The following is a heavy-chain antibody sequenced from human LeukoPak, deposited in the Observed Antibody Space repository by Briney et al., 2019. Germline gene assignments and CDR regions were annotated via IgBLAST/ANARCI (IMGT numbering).Heavy chain of an antibody. CDR3: ARGGAGTYYKRDGWFDP. V-gene: IGHV1-8*01. Sequence: SVKVSCKASGYTFNSYDINWVRQATGQGLEWMGRMNPNTGNTGYGERFQGRVTMTRDNSISTAYMELNSLTSEDTAVYYCARGGAGTYYKRDGWFDPWGQGTVVTVSS. CDR2: MNPNTGNT. D-gene: IGHD3-10*01. CDR1: GYTFNSYD. J-gene: IGHJ5*02.